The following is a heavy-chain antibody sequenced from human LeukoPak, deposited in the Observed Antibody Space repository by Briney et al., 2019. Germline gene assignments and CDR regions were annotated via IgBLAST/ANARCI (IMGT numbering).Heavy chain of an antibody. CDR3: ARGAGWYNY. V-gene: IGHV4-28*06. J-gene: IGHJ4*02. CDR2: FYNSGIT. Sequence: SDTLSLTCSVSGYSISNSNWWGWIRPPPGKGLEWIGYFYNSGITNYNPSLKSRVTMSVDTSKNQFSLRLSSVTALDTAVYYCARGAGWYNYWGQGTLVTVSS. D-gene: IGHD6-19*01. CDR1: GYSISNSNW.